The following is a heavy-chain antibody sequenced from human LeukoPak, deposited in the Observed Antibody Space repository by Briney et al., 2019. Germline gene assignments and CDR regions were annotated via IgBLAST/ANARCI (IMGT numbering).Heavy chain of an antibody. D-gene: IGHD3-22*01. J-gene: IGHJ4*02. Sequence: GGSLRLSCATSGFVFSKNGMHWVRQAPGKGLEWVAFIRHDESNKYYADSVKGRFTISRDNAKNSLYLQMNSLRAEDTAVYYCARGVDDSSGYYYLYYFDYWGQGTLVTVSS. CDR3: ARGVDDSSGYYYLYYFDY. CDR2: IRHDESNK. V-gene: IGHV3-30*02. CDR1: GFVFSKNG.